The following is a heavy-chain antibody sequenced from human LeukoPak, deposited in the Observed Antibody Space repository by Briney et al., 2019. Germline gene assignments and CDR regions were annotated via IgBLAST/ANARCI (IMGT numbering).Heavy chain of an antibody. CDR1: RFTFSSYA. CDR3: AKSYDFWSGYAADY. J-gene: IGHJ4*02. Sequence: GGSLRLSCAASRFTFSSYAMSWVRQAPGKGLEWVSAISGSGGSTYYADSVKGRFTISRDNSKNTLYLQMNSLRAEDTAVYCCAKSYDFWSGYAADYWGQGTLVTVSS. CDR2: ISGSGGST. D-gene: IGHD3-3*01. V-gene: IGHV3-23*01.